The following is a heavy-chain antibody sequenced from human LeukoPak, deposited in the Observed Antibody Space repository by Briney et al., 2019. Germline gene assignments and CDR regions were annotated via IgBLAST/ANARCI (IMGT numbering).Heavy chain of an antibody. J-gene: IGHJ4*02. V-gene: IGHV3-23*01. Sequence: GGSLRLSCAASGFTVSSIYMSWVRQAPGKGLEWVSAISGSGGSTYYADSVKGRFTISRDNSKNTLYLQMNSLRAEDTAVYYCAKGYDILTGCDYWGQGTLVTVSS. CDR3: AKGYDILTGCDY. CDR1: GFTVSSIY. D-gene: IGHD3-9*01. CDR2: ISGSGGST.